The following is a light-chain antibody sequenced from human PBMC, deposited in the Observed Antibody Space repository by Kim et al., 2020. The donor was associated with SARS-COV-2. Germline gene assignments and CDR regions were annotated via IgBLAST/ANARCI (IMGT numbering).Light chain of an antibody. CDR2: EAS. CDR1: QCINCS. V-gene: IGKV1-5*01. Sequence: PSVGDRVTIPGRASQCINCSLASYQQRPGRAPKRLLYEASPFECGGPSTCGRCGSGTEFTLTISCLRPYDSATYFCQQYYSRPWTFGQGTKVDIK. J-gene: IGKJ1*01. CDR3: QQYYSRPWT.